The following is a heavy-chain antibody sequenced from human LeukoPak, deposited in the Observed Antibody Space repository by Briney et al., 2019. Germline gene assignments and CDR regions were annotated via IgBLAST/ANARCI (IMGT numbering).Heavy chain of an antibody. J-gene: IGHJ4*02. Sequence: GGSLRLSCAASGFTFSSYGMHWVRQAPGKGLEWVAVISYDGSNKYYADSVKGRFTISRDNSKNTLYLQMNSLRAEDTAVYYCARARSTSCCFDDDYWGQGTLVTVSS. CDR3: ARARSTSCCFDDDY. CDR2: ISYDGSNK. D-gene: IGHD2-2*01. CDR1: GFTFSSYG. V-gene: IGHV3-30*03.